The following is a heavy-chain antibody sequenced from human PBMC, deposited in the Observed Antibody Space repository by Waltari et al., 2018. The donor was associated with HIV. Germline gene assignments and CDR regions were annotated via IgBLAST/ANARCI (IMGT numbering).Heavy chain of an antibody. D-gene: IGHD6-19*01. CDR2: ISTGSGNT. CDR1: GYTFTRHA. V-gene: IGHV1-3*05. CDR3: ARDWGWAGDY. Sequence: QVQLVQSGAEEKKPGASVKVSCKASGYTFTRHAMHWVRQAPGQRLEWMGWISTGSGNTRYSQKFQGRVTITKDTSASTAYMELSTLRSEDTAVYNCARDWGWAGDYWGQGTLVTVS. J-gene: IGHJ4*02.